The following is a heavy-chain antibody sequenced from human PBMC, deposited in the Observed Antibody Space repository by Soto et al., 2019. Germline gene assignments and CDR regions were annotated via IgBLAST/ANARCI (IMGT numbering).Heavy chain of an antibody. V-gene: IGHV3-23*01. D-gene: IGHD2-15*01. Sequence: PGGSLRLSCAASGFTFSSYAMSWVRQAPGKGLEWVSEISGSGGSTYYADSVKGRFTISRDNSKNTLYLQMNSLRAEDTAVFYCARALGGYCSSGSCPSGYWGQGTLVTVSS. CDR3: ARALGGYCSSGSCPSGY. CDR1: GFTFSSYA. CDR2: ISGSGGST. J-gene: IGHJ4*02.